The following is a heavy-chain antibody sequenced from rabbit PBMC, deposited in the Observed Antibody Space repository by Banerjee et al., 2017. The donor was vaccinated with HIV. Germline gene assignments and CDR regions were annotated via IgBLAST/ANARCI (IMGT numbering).Heavy chain of an antibody. CDR1: GFSFSGYW. D-gene: IGHD1-1*01. CDR3: ARRTTDGHYMGFNL. V-gene: IGHV1S45*01. Sequence: QEQLVESGGGLVQPGGSLKLSCTASGFSFSGYWICWVRQAPGKGLEWIACIYTGSSGSTYYASWAKGRFTISKTSSTTVTLQMTSLTAADTATYFCARRTTDGHYMGFNLWGQGTLVTVS. CDR2: IYTGSSGST. J-gene: IGHJ4*01.